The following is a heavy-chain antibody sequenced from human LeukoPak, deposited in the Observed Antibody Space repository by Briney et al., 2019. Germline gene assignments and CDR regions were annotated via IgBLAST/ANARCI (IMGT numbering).Heavy chain of an antibody. CDR2: ISSNGGST. CDR1: GFTFSSYA. J-gene: IGHJ4*02. D-gene: IGHD3-9*01. V-gene: IGHV3-64*01. CDR3: ARGFPGYDILTGPRDY. Sequence: GGSLRLSCAASGFTFSSYAMHWVRRAPGKGLEYVSAISSNGGSTYYANSVKGRFTISRDNSKNTLYLQMGSLRAEDMAVYYCARGFPGYDILTGPRDYWGQGTLVTVSS.